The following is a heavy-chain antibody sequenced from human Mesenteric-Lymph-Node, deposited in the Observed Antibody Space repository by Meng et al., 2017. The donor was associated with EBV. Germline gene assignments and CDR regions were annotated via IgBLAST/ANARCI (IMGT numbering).Heavy chain of an antibody. J-gene: IGHJ3*02. Sequence: QLQLQESWYGLWKHSQTLSLTCAVSGGSIRSGGYSWSWSRQPPGKGLDWIGYISHSGTTYYNPSLKSRVTISVDRAKNQFSLKLSSVTAADTAVYYCARNSSVRGDDAFDIWGQGTMVTVSS. D-gene: IGHD3-10*01. V-gene: IGHV4-30-2*01. CDR3: ARNSSVRGDDAFDI. CDR1: GGSIRSGGYS. CDR2: ISHSGTT.